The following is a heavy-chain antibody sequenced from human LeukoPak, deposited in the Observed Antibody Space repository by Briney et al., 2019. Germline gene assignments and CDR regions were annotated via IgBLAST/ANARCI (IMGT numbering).Heavy chain of an antibody. CDR3: AIDGGSYEDYYYGMDV. D-gene: IGHD1-26*01. CDR1: GGSISSYY. V-gene: IGHV4-59*01. Sequence: SETLSLTCTVSGGSISSYYWSWIRQPPGKGLEWIGYIYYSGSTNYNPSLKSRVTISVDTSKNQFSLKLSSVTAADTAVYYCAIDGGSYEDYYYGMDVWGQGTTVTVSS. CDR2: IYYSGST. J-gene: IGHJ6*02.